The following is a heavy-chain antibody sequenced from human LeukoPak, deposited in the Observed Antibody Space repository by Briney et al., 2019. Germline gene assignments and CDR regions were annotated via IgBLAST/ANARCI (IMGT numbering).Heavy chain of an antibody. V-gene: IGHV3-15*07. D-gene: IGHD1-14*01. Sequence: GGSLRLSCAASGFTFSNAWMNWVRQAPGKGLEWCGRIKSKTDGGTTDYAAPVKGRFTISRDDSKNTLYLQMNSLKTEDTAVYYCTTVGITPDYWGQGTLVTVSS. CDR1: GFTFSNAW. CDR3: TTVGITPDY. CDR2: IKSKTDGGTT. J-gene: IGHJ4*02.